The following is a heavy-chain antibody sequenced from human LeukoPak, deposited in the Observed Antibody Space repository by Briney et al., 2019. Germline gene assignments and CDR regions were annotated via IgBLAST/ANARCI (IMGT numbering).Heavy chain of an antibody. J-gene: IGHJ6*02. V-gene: IGHV3-11*01. CDR3: AREGVRYFDWTGGMDV. D-gene: IGHD3-9*01. CDR2: ISSSGSTI. Sequence: GGSLRLSCAASGFTFSDYYMSWIRQAPGKGLEWVSYISSSGSTIYYADSVKGRFTISRDNAENSLYLRMNSLRAEDTAVYYCAREGVRYFDWTGGMDVWGQGTTVTVSS. CDR1: GFTFSDYY.